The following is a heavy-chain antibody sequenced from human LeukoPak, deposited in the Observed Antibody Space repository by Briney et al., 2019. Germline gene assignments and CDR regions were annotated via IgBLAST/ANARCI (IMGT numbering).Heavy chain of an antibody. CDR2: IYYSGST. V-gene: IGHV4-39*07. J-gene: IGHJ3*02. CDR1: GDSFSGDSFY. Sequence: SETLSLTCTVSGDSFSGDSFYWGWIRQPPGKGLEWIGSIYYSGSTYYNPPLKSRVTISVDTSKNQFSLKLSSVTAADTAVYYCARDGWGRAFDIWGQGTMVTVSS. CDR3: ARDGWGRAFDI. D-gene: IGHD1-26*01.